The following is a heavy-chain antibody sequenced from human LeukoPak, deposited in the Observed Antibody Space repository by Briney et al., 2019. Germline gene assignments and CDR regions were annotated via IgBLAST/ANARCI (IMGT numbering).Heavy chain of an antibody. CDR3: ARKGIQGCSGLYF. Sequence: PSETLSLTCTVSGGSISGYFWSWIRQPPGKGLEWVVYVYSDDSNYYSPSLRSRSSISIYTSNNQFSLNLRSVTAADAAVYYCARKGIQGCSGLYFWGQGTLVTVSS. V-gene: IGHV4-59*08. D-gene: IGHD5-12*01. CDR1: GGSISGYF. CDR2: VYSDDSN. J-gene: IGHJ4*02.